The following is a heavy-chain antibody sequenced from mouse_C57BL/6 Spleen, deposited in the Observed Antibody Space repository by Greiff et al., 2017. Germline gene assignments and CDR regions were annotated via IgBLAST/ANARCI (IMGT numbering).Heavy chain of an antibody. CDR3: ARGATYYYGSSSWFAY. CDR2: IYPGDGDT. Sequence: QVQLQQSGAELVKPGASVKISCKASGSAFSSYWMNWVKQRPGKGLEWIGQIYPGDGDTNYNGKFKGKATLTADKSSSTAYMQLSSLTSEDSAVYFCARGATYYYGSSSWFAYWGQGTLVTVSA. CDR1: GSAFSSYW. V-gene: IGHV1-80*01. D-gene: IGHD1-1*01. J-gene: IGHJ3*01.